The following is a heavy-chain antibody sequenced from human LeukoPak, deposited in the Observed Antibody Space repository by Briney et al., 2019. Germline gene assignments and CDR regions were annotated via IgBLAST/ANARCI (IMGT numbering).Heavy chain of an antibody. D-gene: IGHD1-26*01. CDR3: ARDRGSGSYLRYYYYGMDV. CDR1: GGSISSYY. CDR2: IYYSGST. V-gene: IGHV4-59*01. Sequence: SETLSLTCTVSGGSISSYYWSWIRQPPGKGLEWIGYIYYSGSTNYNPSLKSRVTISVDTSKNQFSLKLSSVTAADTAVYYCARDRGSGSYLRYYYYGMDVWGQGTTVTVSS. J-gene: IGHJ6*02.